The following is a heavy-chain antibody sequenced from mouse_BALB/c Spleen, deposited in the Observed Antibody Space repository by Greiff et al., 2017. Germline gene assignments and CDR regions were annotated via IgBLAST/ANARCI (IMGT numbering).Heavy chain of an antibody. D-gene: IGHD1-1*01. CDR2: INPSNGGT. CDR1: GYTFTSYY. CDR3: TSYYGSSSYYFDY. V-gene: IGHV1S81*02. J-gene: IGHJ2*01. Sequence: VQLQQSGAELVKPGASVKLSCKASGYTFTSYYMYWVKQRPGQGLEWIGEINPSNGGTNFNEKFKSKATLTVDKSSSTAYMQLSSLTSEDSAVYYCTSYYGSSSYYFDYWGQGTTLTVSS.